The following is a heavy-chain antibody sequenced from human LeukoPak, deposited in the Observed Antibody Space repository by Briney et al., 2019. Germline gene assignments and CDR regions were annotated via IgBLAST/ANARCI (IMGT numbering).Heavy chain of an antibody. CDR1: GFTFSSYG. Sequence: GRSLRLSCAASGFTFSSYGMHWVRQAPGKGLEWVAVISYDGSNKYYADSVKGRFTISRDNSKNTLYLQMNSLRAEDTAVYYCAKTKEQNYYDRAYFDYWGQGTLVTVSS. V-gene: IGHV3-30*18. J-gene: IGHJ4*02. CDR3: AKTKEQNYYDRAYFDY. CDR2: ISYDGSNK. D-gene: IGHD3-22*01.